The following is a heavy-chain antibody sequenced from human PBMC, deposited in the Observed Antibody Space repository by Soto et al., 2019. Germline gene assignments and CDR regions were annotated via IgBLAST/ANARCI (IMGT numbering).Heavy chain of an antibody. CDR1: GYTFISYG. J-gene: IGHJ3*02. CDR3: ARDQTKWLTDAFDI. Sequence: HVQLVQSGAEVKKPGASLKGSCKASGYTFISYGVSWVRQAPGQGLEWLGWISPYNGNTNYAQKFQGRITMTTDTSTSRVYMDLRSLRTDDTAVYYCARDQTKWLTDAFDIWGQGTMVVVSS. V-gene: IGHV1-18*01. D-gene: IGHD5-12*01. CDR2: ISPYNGNT.